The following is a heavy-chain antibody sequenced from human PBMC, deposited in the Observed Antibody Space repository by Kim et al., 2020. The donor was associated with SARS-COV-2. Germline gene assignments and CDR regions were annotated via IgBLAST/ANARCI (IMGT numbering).Heavy chain of an antibody. D-gene: IGHD6-19*01. J-gene: IGHJ5*01. V-gene: IGHV3-20*03. Sequence: VKGRFTISRDNAKNSLYLQMNSLRAEDTALYYCARAPRPGYSSGWINWFDSWGQGTLVTVSS. CDR3: ARAPRPGYSSGWINWFDS.